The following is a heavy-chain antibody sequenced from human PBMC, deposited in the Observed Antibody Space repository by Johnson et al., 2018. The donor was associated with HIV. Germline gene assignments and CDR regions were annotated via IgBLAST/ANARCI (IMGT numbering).Heavy chain of an antibody. CDR2: ISDDGSNQ. CDR1: GFTFNNYA. V-gene: IGHV3-30-3*01. J-gene: IGHJ3*02. CDR3: ATALWPYDYDSSGYNDDAFDI. D-gene: IGHD3-22*01. Sequence: QVQLVESGGGVVQPGRSLRLSCAASGFTFNNYAMHWVRQAPGKGLEWVAVISDDGSNQYFAYSVKGRFTIYRDNSKNTLYLQLNRLRAEDTAVYYCATALWPYDYDSSGYNDDAFDIWGQGTMVTVSS.